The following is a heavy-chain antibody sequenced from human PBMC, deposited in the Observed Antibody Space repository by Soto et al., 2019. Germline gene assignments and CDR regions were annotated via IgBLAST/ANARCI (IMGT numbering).Heavy chain of an antibody. J-gene: IGHJ4*02. CDR1: GGSISSYY. Sequence: SETLSLTCTVSGGSISSYYWSWIRQPPGKGLEWIGYIYYSGSTNYNPSLKSRVTISVDTSKNQFSLKLSSVTAADTAVYYCARDDYYDSSGYYVWGQGTLVTVSS. D-gene: IGHD3-22*01. CDR2: IYYSGST. V-gene: IGHV4-59*01. CDR3: ARDDYYDSSGYYV.